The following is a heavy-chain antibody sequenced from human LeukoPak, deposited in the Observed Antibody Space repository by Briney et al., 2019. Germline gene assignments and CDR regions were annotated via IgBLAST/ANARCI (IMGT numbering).Heavy chain of an antibody. J-gene: IGHJ5*02. CDR2: INPSGGST. CDR3: ARIGRSIFGDEEFDP. V-gene: IGHV1-46*01. D-gene: IGHD3-3*01. Sequence: ASVKVSCKASGYTFTSYYMHWVRQAPGQGLEWMGIINPSGGSTSYAQKFQGRVTMTRDMSTSTVYMELSSLRSEDTAVYYCARIGRSIFGDEEFDPWGQGTLVTVSS. CDR1: GYTFTSYY.